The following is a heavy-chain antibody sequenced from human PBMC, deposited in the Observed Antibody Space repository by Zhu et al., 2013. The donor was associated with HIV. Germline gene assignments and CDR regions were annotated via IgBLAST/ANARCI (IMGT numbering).Heavy chain of an antibody. D-gene: IGHD6-13*01. Sequence: QVQLVQSGAEVKKPGASVKVSCKASGYTFTSYAMHWVRQAPGQRLEWMGWINAGNGNTKYSQKFQGRVTITRDTSASTAYMELSSLRSEDTAVYYCARDLGRAPAGTHLDYWGQGTLVTVSS. V-gene: IGHV1-3*01. CDR3: ARDLGRAPAGTHLDY. CDR2: INAGNGNT. J-gene: IGHJ4*02. CDR1: GYTFTSYA.